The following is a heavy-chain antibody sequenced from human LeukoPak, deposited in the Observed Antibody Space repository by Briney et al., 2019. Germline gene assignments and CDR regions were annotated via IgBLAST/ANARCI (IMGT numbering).Heavy chain of an antibody. CDR3: ARLTRYYYGSGSYPNRYYFDY. V-gene: IGHV4-34*01. D-gene: IGHD3-10*01. CDR1: GGSISSYY. Sequence: SETLSLTCTVSGGSISSYYWSWIRQPPGKGLEWIGEINHSGSTNYNPSLKSRVTISVDTSKNQFSLKLSSVTAADTAVYYCARLTRYYYGSGSYPNRYYFDYWGQGTLVTVSS. CDR2: INHSGST. J-gene: IGHJ4*02.